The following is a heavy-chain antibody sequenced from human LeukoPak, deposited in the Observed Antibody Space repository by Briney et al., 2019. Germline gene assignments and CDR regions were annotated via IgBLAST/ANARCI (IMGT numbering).Heavy chain of an antibody. CDR2: XGSEK. CDR3: ARDLPAGPYYYYYYGMDV. D-gene: IGHD1-14*01. V-gene: IGHV3-7*01. J-gene: IGHJ6*02. Sequence: XGSEKYYVDSVNGRFPISTDNAKNSLYLQMNSLRAEDTAVYYCARDLPAGPYYYYYYGMDVWGQGTTVTVSS.